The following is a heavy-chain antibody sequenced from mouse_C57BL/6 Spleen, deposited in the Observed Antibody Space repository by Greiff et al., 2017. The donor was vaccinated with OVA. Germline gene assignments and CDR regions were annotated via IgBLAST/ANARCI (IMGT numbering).Heavy chain of an antibody. J-gene: IGHJ3*01. V-gene: IGHV1-54*01. CDR2: INPGSGGT. CDR1: GYAFTNYL. Sequence: QVQLKESGAELVRPGTSVKVSCKASGYAFTNYLIEWVKQRPGQGLEWIGVINPGSGGTNYNEKFKGKATLTADKSSSTAYMQLSSLTSEDSAVYFYASSSAWFAYWGQGTLVTVSA. CDR3: ASSSAWFAY. D-gene: IGHD1-1*01.